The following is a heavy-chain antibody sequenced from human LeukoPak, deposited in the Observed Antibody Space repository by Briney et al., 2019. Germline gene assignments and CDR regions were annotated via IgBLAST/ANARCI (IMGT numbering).Heavy chain of an antibody. CDR2: INPNSGGT. J-gene: IGHJ4*02. CDR3: ARDLSRGVTTPFEY. CDR1: GYSFTAYY. Sequence: ASVKVSCKASGYSFTAYYMHWVRQAPGQGLEWMGWINPNSGGTNYAQKLQGRVTMTRDTSISTAYMELSRLRSDDTAVYYCARDLSRGVTTPFEYWGQGTLVTVSS. V-gene: IGHV1-2*02. D-gene: IGHD4-17*01.